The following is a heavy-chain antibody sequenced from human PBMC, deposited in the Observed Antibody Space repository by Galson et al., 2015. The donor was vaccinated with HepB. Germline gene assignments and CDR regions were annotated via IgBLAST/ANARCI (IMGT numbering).Heavy chain of an antibody. D-gene: IGHD2-2*01. V-gene: IGHV3-64D*06. J-gene: IGHJ3*02. Sequence: SLRLSCAASGFTFSSYAMHWVRQAPGKGLEYVSAISSNGGSTYYADSVKGRFTISRDNSKNTLYLQMSSLRAEDTAVYYCVKSPSIVVVPAAMRIGELITFDIWGQGTMVTVSS. CDR2: ISSNGGST. CDR3: VKSPSIVVVPAAMRIGELITFDI. CDR1: GFTFSSYA.